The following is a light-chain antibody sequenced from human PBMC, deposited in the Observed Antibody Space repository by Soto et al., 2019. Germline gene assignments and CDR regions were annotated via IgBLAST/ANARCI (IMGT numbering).Light chain of an antibody. CDR2: EVS. CDR3: SSYTSTSTPGV. V-gene: IGLV2-14*01. Sequence: QSALTQPASVSGSPGQSITIFCSGTSSDIGAYKFVSWYRHHPGKAPQVMIYEVSNRPSGVSNRFSGSKSGNTASLTISGLQPEDEGDYLCSSYTSTSTPGVFGGGTQLTVL. CDR1: SSDIGAYKF. J-gene: IGLJ3*02.